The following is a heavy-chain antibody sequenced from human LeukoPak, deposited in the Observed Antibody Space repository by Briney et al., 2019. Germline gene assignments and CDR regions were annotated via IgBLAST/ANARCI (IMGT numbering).Heavy chain of an antibody. D-gene: IGHD2/OR15-2a*01. CDR3: AKEGGRLLYYFDY. J-gene: IGHJ4*02. V-gene: IGHV3-23*01. Sequence: GGSLRLSCAASGFTFSSYAMSWVRQAPGRGLGWVSAISGSGGSTYYADSVKGRFTISRDNSKNTLYLQMNSLRAEDTALYYCAKEGGRLLYYFDYWGQGTLVTVSS. CDR1: GFTFSSYA. CDR2: ISGSGGST.